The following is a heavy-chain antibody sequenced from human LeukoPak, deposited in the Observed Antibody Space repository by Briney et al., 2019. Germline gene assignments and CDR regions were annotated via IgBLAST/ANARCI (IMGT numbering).Heavy chain of an antibody. J-gene: IGHJ5*02. CDR1: GYTFTSYD. D-gene: IGHD1-1*01. Sequence: GASVKVSCKASGYTFTSYDINWVRQATGQGLEWMGWMNPNSGNTGYALKFQGRVTITRNTSISTAYMELSSLRSEDTAVYYCAGGNELEGFDPWGQGTLVTVSS. V-gene: IGHV1-8*03. CDR3: AGGNELEGFDP. CDR2: MNPNSGNT.